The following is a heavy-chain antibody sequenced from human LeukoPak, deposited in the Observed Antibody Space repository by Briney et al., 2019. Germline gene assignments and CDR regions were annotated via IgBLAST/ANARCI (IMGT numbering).Heavy chain of an antibody. Sequence: SETLSLTCTVSGGSISSSSYYWGWIRQPPGKGLEWIGSIYYSGSTYYNPSLKSRVTISVDTSKNQFYLKLSSVTAADTAVYYCARAVGSFDWLPLFGYWGQGTLVTVSS. CDR1: GGSISSSSYY. CDR3: ARAVGSFDWLPLFGY. J-gene: IGHJ4*02. CDR2: IYYSGST. D-gene: IGHD3-9*01. V-gene: IGHV4-39*07.